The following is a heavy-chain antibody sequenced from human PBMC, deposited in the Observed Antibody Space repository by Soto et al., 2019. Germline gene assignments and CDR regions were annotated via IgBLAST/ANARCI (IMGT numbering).Heavy chain of an antibody. CDR3: ARVDTAMVPTAYYYYYGMDV. V-gene: IGHV1-69*13. J-gene: IGHJ6*02. Sequence: SVKVSCKASGGTFSSYAISWVRQAPGQGLEWMGGIIPIFGTANYAQKFQGRVTITADESTSTAFMELSSLRSEDTAVYYCARVDTAMVPTAYYYYYGMDVWGQGTTVTVSS. CDR1: GGTFSSYA. CDR2: IIPIFGTA. D-gene: IGHD5-18*01.